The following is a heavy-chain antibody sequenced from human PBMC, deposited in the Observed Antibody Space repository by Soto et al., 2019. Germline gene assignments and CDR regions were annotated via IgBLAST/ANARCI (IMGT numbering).Heavy chain of an antibody. CDR1: GGSIYRSGYY. J-gene: IGHJ4*02. CDR2: IDYNGVT. CDR3: GKVLVGATGHTDSDS. Sequence: PSETLSLTCTVSGGSIYRSGYYWGWIRQLPGRGLEWIGNIDYNGVTYSNPSLKSRVTISRDTSKNQFSLKLTSVTAADTALYYCGKVLVGATGHTDSDSWGPGTLVTVSS. D-gene: IGHD2-15*01. V-gene: IGHV4-39*01.